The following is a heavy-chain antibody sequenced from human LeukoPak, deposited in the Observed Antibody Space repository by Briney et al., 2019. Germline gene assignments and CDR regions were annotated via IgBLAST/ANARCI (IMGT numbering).Heavy chain of an antibody. J-gene: IGHJ4*02. CDR2: INPNSGGT. V-gene: IGHV1-2*06. D-gene: IGHD5-18*01. CDR1: GGTFSSYA. CDR3: AIFSGYSYGYLPSPFDY. Sequence: ASVKVSCKASGGTFSSYAINWVRQAPGQGLEWMGRINPNSGGTNYAQKFQGRVTMTRDTSISTAYMELSRLRSDDTAVYYCAIFSGYSYGYLPSPFDYWGQGTLVTVSS.